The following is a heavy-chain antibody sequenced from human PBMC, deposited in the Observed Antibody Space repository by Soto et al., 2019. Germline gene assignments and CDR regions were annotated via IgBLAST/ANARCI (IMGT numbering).Heavy chain of an antibody. CDR3: ARDFYGDSSSYH. CDR1: GYTFTGYY. J-gene: IGHJ4*02. V-gene: IGHV1-18*04. CDR2: ISAYNGNT. D-gene: IGHD6-13*01. Sequence: ASVKVSCKASGYTFTGYYMHWVRQAPGQGLEWMGWISAYNGNTNYAQKLQGRVTMTTDTSTSTAYMELRSLRSDDTAVYYCARDFYGDSSSYHWGQGTLVTVSS.